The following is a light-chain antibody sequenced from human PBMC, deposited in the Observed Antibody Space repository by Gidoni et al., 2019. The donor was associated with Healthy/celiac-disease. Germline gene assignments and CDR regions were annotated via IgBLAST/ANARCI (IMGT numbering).Light chain of an antibody. CDR1: QSVSSSY. CDR2: GAS. CDR3: QQYGSSPPRT. J-gene: IGKJ1*01. Sequence: IVLSPSSVTLSLSPGARATLPCRASQSVSSSYLACYQQKPGQAPRLLIYGASSRATGIPDRCSGSGSGTDFTLTISRLEPEDFAVYYCQQYGSSPPRTFGQGTKVEIK. V-gene: IGKV3-20*01.